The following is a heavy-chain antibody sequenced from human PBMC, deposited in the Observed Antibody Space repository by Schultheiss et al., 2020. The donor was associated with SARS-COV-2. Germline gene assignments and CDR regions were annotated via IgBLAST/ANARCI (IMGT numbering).Heavy chain of an antibody. V-gene: IGHV4-34*01. CDR1: GGSFSGYY. CDR2: INHSGST. D-gene: IGHD5-18*01. CDR3: ARVGGYSYGSGDY. Sequence: SETLSLTCAVYGGSFSGYYWSWIRQPPGKGLEWIGEINHSGSTNYNPSLKSRVTISVDTSKNQFSLKLSSVTAADTAVYYCARVGGYSYGSGDYWGQGTLVTVSS. J-gene: IGHJ4*02.